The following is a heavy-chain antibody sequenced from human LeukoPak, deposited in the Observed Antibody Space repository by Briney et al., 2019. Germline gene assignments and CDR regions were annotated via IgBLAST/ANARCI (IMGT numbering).Heavy chain of an antibody. CDR3: ARGRYYYDSSGYYLFDY. D-gene: IGHD3-22*01. CDR2: IHTSGST. Sequence: PSETLSLTCTVSGGSISNYWSWIRQPAGKGLEGIGRIHTSGSTKYNPSLKSRVTMSGDTSKNQFSLKLSSVTAADTAVYYCARGRYYYDSSGYYLFDYWGQGTLVTVSS. CDR1: GGSISNY. V-gene: IGHV4-4*07. J-gene: IGHJ4*02.